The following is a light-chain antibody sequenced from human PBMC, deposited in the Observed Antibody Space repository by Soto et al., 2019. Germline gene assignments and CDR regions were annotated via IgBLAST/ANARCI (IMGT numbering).Light chain of an antibody. J-gene: IGKJ2*01. CDR1: KSISYS. CDR2: SAS. CDR3: QQSYSNSYT. Sequence: DIQFTQSPSSLSASVGDRVTISCRASKSISYSLNWYQQNSAKAPKLLIYSASTVETGVPSRFSGSGSGSDFTLTTSTLHPEDFGTYFVQQSYSNSYTFGQGTNVEIK. V-gene: IGKV1-39*01.